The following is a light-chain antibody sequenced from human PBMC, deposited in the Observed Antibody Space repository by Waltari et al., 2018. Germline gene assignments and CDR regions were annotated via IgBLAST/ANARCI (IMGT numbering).Light chain of an antibody. Sequence: ETVLTQSPGTLSLSPGQRATLSRRSTQSVSSSYLAWYQQKPGQAPRLLIYGASSRATGIPDRFSGSGSGTDFTLTISRLEPEDFAVYYCQQYGSSSITFGQGTRLEIK. V-gene: IGKV3-20*01. J-gene: IGKJ5*01. CDR3: QQYGSSSIT. CDR1: QSVSSSY. CDR2: GAS.